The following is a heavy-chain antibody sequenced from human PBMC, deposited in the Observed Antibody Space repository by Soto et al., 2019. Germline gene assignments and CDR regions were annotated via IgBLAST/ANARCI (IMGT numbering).Heavy chain of an antibody. CDR1: GGSIGSCNYY. V-gene: IGHV4-39*01. CDR2: MYHGGNT. D-gene: IGHD6-13*01. J-gene: IGHJ4*02. CDR3: ARANRYSSSWYADN. Sequence: SETLSLTCTVSGGSIGSCNYYWGWIRQSAVKGLEWIGSMYHGGNTYYNPSLKSRVTISVDTSKNQFPVKLSSVTAADTAVYYCARANRYSSSWYADNWGQGTLVNVSS.